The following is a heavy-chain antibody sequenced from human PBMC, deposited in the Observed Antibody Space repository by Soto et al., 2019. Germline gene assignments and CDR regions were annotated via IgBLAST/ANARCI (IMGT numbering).Heavy chain of an antibody. CDR3: AKCLWGSGKTHTLRNYMDV. V-gene: IGHV3-23*01. J-gene: IGHJ6*03. Sequence: GGSLRLSCAASGFTFSSYAMSWVRQAPGKGLEWVSAISGSGGSTYYADSVKGRFTISRDNSKNTLYLQMNSLRAEDTAVYYCAKCLWGSGKTHTLRNYMDVWGKGTTVTVSS. D-gene: IGHD3-10*01. CDR2: ISGSGGST. CDR1: GFTFSSYA.